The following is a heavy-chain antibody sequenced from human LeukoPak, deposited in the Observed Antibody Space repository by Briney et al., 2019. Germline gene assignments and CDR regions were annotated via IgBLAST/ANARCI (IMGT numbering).Heavy chain of an antibody. CDR3: ARDGGGAYCGGDCYSGDAFDI. CDR1: GFTFSSYE. Sequence: GGSLRLSCAASGFTFSSYEMNWVRQAPGKGLEWVSYISSSSSTIYYADSVKGRFTISRDNAKNSLYLQMNSLRAEDTAVYYCARDGGGAYCGGDCYSGDAFDIWGQGTMVTVSS. D-gene: IGHD2-21*02. J-gene: IGHJ3*02. CDR2: ISSSSSTI. V-gene: IGHV3-48*01.